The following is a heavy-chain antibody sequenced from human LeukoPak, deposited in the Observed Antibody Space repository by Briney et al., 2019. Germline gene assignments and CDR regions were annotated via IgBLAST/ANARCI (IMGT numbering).Heavy chain of an antibody. CDR2: INSSSSYI. CDR3: AKETYYYDSNGYYQKGSFDY. V-gene: IGHV3-21*01. J-gene: IGHJ4*02. D-gene: IGHD3-22*01. Sequence: KPGGSLRLSCAASGFTFSSYSMNWVRQAPGKGLEWVSSINSSSSYIYYADSVKGRFTISRDNAEKSLYLRMNSLRTEDTAVYYCAKETYYYDSNGYYQKGSFDYWGQGTLVTVSS. CDR1: GFTFSSYS.